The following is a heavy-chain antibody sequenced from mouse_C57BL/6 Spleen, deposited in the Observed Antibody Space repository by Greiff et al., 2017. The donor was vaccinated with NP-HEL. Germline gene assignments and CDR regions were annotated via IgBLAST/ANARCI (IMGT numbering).Heavy chain of an antibody. V-gene: IGHV1-80*01. CDR2: IYPGDGDT. Sequence: QVQLQQSGAELVKPGASVKISCKASGYAFSSYWMNWVKQRPGKGLEWIGQIYPGDGDTNYNGKFKGKATLTADKSSSTAYMQLSSLTSEDSAVYFCARDGYYYGSSHWYFDVWGTGTTVTVSS. J-gene: IGHJ1*03. CDR1: GYAFSSYW. D-gene: IGHD1-1*01. CDR3: ARDGYYYGSSHWYFDV.